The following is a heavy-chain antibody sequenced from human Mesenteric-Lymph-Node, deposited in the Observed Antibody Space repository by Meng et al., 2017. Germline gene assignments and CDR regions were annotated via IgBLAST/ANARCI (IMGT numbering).Heavy chain of an antibody. D-gene: IGHD1-26*01. CDR2: IKPDGSEK. V-gene: IGHV3-7*01. J-gene: IGHJ4*02. Sequence: GGSLRLSCAASGFTFSNYVMHWVRQAPGKGPEGVAYIKPDGSEKFFLDSVKGRFTISRDNSKNMLYLQMNSLRAEDTAVYYCARDGVGSTDFFGYFDYWGQGALVTVSS. CDR3: ARDGVGSTDFFGYFDY. CDR1: GFTFSNYV.